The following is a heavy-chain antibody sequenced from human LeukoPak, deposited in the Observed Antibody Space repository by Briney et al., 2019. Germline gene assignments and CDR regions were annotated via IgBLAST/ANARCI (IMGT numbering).Heavy chain of an antibody. CDR1: GFTFSSYS. Sequence: GGSLRLSCAASGFTFSSYSMNWVRQAPGKGLEWVSSISSSSSYIYYADSVKGRFTISRDNAKNSLYLQMNSLRAEDTAVYYCARGRSGAVAATSGFWGQGTLVTVSS. J-gene: IGHJ4*02. D-gene: IGHD2-15*01. V-gene: IGHV3-21*04. CDR3: ARGRSGAVAATSGF. CDR2: ISSSSSYI.